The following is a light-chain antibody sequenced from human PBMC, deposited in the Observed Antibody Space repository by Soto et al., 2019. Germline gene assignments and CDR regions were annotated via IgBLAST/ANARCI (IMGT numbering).Light chain of an antibody. CDR1: QGISSY. CDR3: QQLNSYPIT. J-gene: IGKJ4*01. CDR2: AAS. V-gene: IGKV1-9*01. Sequence: DIQLTQSPSFLSASVGDRVTITCLASQGISSYLAWYQQKPGKAPKLLIYAASTFESGVSSRFSGSRSGTAFRLEISSLQPEDLATYCCQQLNSYPITFGGGTKVEL.